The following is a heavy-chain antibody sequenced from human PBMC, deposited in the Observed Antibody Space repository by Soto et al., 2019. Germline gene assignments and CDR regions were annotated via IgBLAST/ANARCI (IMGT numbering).Heavy chain of an antibody. J-gene: IGHJ4*02. CDR1: GGSFSGYY. D-gene: IGHD6-19*01. CDR3: ARARQGLVLGYFDY. V-gene: IGHV4-34*01. CDR2: INNSGST. Sequence: PSETLCLTCAVYGGSFSGYYWSWVRQPPGKGLEWIGEINNSGSTNYNPSLKSRVTISVDTSKNQFSLKLSSVTAADTAVYYCARARQGLVLGYFDYWGQGTLVTVSS.